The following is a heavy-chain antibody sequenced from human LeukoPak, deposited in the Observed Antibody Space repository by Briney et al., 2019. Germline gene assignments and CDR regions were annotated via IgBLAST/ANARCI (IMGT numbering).Heavy chain of an antibody. D-gene: IGHD3-3*01. CDR3: ARHRPLGRSGYDY. CDR2: IYTSGST. V-gene: IGHV4-4*07. Sequence: SETLSLTCSVSGGSISIYYWSWIRQPAGKGLEWIGRIYTSGSTNYNPSLKSRVTMSVDTSKNQFSLTLNSVTAADTGVYFCARHRPLGRSGYDYWGQGTLVTVSS. J-gene: IGHJ4*02. CDR1: GGSISIYY.